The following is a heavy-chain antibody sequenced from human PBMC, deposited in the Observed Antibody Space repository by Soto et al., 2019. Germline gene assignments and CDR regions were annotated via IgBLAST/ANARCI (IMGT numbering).Heavy chain of an antibody. CDR1: GYTFTSYG. CDR3: AREGSSGPAYFYYYGMDV. J-gene: IGHJ6*02. V-gene: IGHV1-18*01. D-gene: IGHD3-22*01. CDR2: ISAYNGNT. Sequence: ASVKVSCKASGYTFTSYGITWVRQAPGQGLEWMGWISAYNGNTHYAQKLQDRVTMTTDTSTSTAYMELRSLRSDDTAVYYCAREGSSGPAYFYYYGMDVWGQGTTVTVSS.